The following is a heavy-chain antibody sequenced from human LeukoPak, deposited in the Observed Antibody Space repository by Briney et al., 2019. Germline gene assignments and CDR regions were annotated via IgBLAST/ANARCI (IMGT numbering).Heavy chain of an antibody. D-gene: IGHD2-2*01. V-gene: IGHV3-23*01. CDR2: ISSSGGGT. J-gene: IGHJ4*02. CDR3: AKDHTSLGGLDY. Sequence: GGSLRLSCAASGFTFSSYAMNWVRQAPGKGLDWVSGISSSGGGTHYSDSVKGRFTISRDNSKNTLYLQMNSLRADDTAVYYCAKDHTSLGGLDYWGQGTLVTVSS. CDR1: GFTFSSYA.